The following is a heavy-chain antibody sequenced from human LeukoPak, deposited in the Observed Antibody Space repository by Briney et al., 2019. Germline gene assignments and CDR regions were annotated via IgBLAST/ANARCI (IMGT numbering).Heavy chain of an antibody. V-gene: IGHV3-21*01. CDR2: ITGDSNYI. CDR3: ARVQGSPY. J-gene: IGHJ4*02. CDR1: GFTFSDYT. Sequence: GSLRLSCAASGFTFSDYTLNWVRQPPGKGLEWVSSITGDSNYIYYADSVKGRFTVSRDNAKNSLYLHINSLRAEDTAVYYCARVQGSPYWGQGTLVTVSS.